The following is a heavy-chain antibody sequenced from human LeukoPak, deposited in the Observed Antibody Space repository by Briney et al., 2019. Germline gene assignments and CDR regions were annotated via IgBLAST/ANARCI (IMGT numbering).Heavy chain of an antibody. J-gene: IGHJ4*02. Sequence: PGGSLRLSCAASGFTFSSYWMHWVRQAPGKGLVWVSYINSDGSSTSYADSVKGRFTISRDNAKNTLYLQMNSLRAEDTAVYYCAKGYSSGWYVLDYWGQGTLVTVSS. CDR1: GFTFSSYW. D-gene: IGHD6-19*01. CDR2: INSDGSST. CDR3: AKGYSSGWYVLDY. V-gene: IGHV3-74*01.